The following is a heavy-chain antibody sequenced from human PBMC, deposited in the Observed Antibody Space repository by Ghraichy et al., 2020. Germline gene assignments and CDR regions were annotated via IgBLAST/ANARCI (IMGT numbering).Heavy chain of an antibody. J-gene: IGHJ6*02. Sequence: GGSLRLSCAASGFTFGSYWMSWVRQAPGKGLEWVSYITSSSSTIFYADSVKGRFTISRDNAQNSLFLQMKSLRDEDTAVYYCARGSRVARFYYYDGMDVWGQGTTVTVSS. CDR2: ITSSSSTI. V-gene: IGHV3-48*02. CDR3: ARGSRVARFYYYDGMDV. D-gene: IGHD4-23*01. CDR1: GFTFGSYW.